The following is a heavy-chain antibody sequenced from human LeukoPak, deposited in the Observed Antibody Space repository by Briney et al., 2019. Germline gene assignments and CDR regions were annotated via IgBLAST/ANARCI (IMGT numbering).Heavy chain of an antibody. CDR3: AKGGAYCGGDCYSSLYYFDY. J-gene: IGHJ4*02. CDR2: ISGSGGST. CDR1: GFTFSSYA. D-gene: IGHD2-21*02. Sequence: GGSLRLSCAASGFTFSSYAMSWVRQAPGKGLEWVSAISGSGGSTYYADSVKGRFTISRDNSKNTLYLQMNSLRAEDTAVYYCAKGGAYCGGDCYSSLYYFDYWGQGTLVTVSS. V-gene: IGHV3-23*01.